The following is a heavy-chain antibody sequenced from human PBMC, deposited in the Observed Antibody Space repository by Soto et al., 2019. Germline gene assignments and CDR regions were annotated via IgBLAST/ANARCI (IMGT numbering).Heavy chain of an antibody. D-gene: IGHD5-18*01. V-gene: IGHV1-18*01. CDR2: VNIYKGNT. J-gene: IGHJ4*02. CDR3: ARERGGYSYGDY. Sequence: QVQLVQSGAEVKKPGASVKVSCKASGYTFTSYGINWVRQAPGQGHAWMGWVNIYKGNTNYAQKLQGRVTMTTDTSTSTAYLELRSLRSDDTAVYYCARERGGYSYGDYWGQGTQVTVSS. CDR1: GYTFTSYG.